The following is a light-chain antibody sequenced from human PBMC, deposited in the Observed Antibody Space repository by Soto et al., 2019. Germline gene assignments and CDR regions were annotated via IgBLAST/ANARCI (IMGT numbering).Light chain of an antibody. V-gene: IGLV2-23*02. CDR2: EVS. CDR3: CLYAGSSTFGDVV. J-gene: IGLJ2*01. CDR1: SSDVGSYNL. Sequence: QSALTQPASVSGFPGQSITISCTGTSSDVGSYNLVSWYQQHPGKAPKLMIYEVSKRPSGVSNRFSGSKSGNTASLTISGLQAEDEADYYCCLYAGSSTFGDVVFGGGTKVTVL.